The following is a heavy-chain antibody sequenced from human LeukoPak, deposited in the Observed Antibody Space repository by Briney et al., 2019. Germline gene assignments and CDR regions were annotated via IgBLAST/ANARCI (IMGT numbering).Heavy chain of an antibody. Sequence: GGSLRLSCAASGFTFSSYEMNWVRQAPGKGLEWVSYISTSGSTIYYADSVKGRFTISRDNAKNSLYLQMNSLRAEDTAVYYCAGSPVLLWFGELTKVDYWGQGTLVTVSS. CDR3: AGSPVLLWFGELTKVDY. CDR1: GFTFSSYE. V-gene: IGHV3-48*03. J-gene: IGHJ4*02. CDR2: ISTSGSTI. D-gene: IGHD3-10*01.